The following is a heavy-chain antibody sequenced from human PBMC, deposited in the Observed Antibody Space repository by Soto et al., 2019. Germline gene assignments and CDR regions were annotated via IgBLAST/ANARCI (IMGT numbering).Heavy chain of an antibody. CDR1: GGSISSGDYY. D-gene: IGHD1-26*01. J-gene: IGHJ4*02. CDR3: AREARSGSYLTQPLPSGY. V-gene: IGHV4-30-4*01. Sequence: QVQLQESGPGLVKPSQTLSPTCTVSGGSISSGDYYWSWIRQPPGKGLEWIGYIYYSGSTYYNPSLKSRVTISVDTSKNQFSLKLSSVTAADTAVYYCAREARSGSYLTQPLPSGYWGQGTLVTVSS. CDR2: IYYSGST.